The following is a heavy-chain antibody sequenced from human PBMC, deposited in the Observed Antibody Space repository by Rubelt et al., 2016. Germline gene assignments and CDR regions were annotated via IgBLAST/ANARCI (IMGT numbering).Heavy chain of an antibody. CDR2: ISYDGSNK. V-gene: IGHV3-30*04. D-gene: IGHD3-10*01. CDR3: ARDWRGSGDSF. J-gene: IGHJ3*01. Sequence: WVRQAPGKGLEWVAVISYDGSNKYYADSVKGRFTISRDNSKNTLYLQMNSLRAEDTAVYYCARDWRGSGDSFWGQGTMVTVSS.